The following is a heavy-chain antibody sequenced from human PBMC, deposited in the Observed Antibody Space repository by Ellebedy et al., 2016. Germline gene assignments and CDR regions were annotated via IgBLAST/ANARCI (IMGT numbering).Heavy chain of an antibody. V-gene: IGHV3-11*01. Sequence: GGSLRLSXTASGFTFSDYYMSWIRQAPGKGLEWVSYISRRNVTMYYADSVKGRFTISRDNAKNTLYLQMNSLRVEDTAIYYCARNPFWSGYYMGWFNSWGPGTQVTVSS. CDR2: ISRRNVTM. CDR1: GFTFSDYY. CDR3: ARNPFWSGYYMGWFNS. J-gene: IGHJ5*01. D-gene: IGHD3-3*01.